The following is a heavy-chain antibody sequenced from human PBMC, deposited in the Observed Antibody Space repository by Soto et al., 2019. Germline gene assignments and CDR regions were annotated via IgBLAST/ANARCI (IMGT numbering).Heavy chain of an antibody. CDR1: GFSFSDYC. CDR2: IDQGGGEK. V-gene: IGHV3-7*05. Sequence: EVHVVESGGGLVQPGGSLRLSCAASGFSFSDYCMAWVRQAPGKGLEWVANIDQGGGEKHYVDYGQGRFNISRDNDKNALYLQMNGLRAEDTAVYYCARGGNWFHPWGQGTLVTVSS. CDR3: ARGGNWFHP. J-gene: IGHJ5*02. D-gene: IGHD3-10*01.